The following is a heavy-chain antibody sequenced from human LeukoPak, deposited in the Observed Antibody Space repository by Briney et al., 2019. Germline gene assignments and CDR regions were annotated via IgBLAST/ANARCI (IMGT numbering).Heavy chain of an antibody. V-gene: IGHV4-38-2*02. CDR2: IYHSGSP. D-gene: IGHD2/OR15-2a*01. CDR1: GYSISRGYY. Sequence: SETLSLTCTVSGYSISRGYYWGWIRQPPGKGLEWIGSIYHSGSPYYNPSLKSRVTISVDTSKNQFSLKLSSVTAADTAVYYCARHFVSGWFDPWGQGTLVTVSS. J-gene: IGHJ5*02. CDR3: ARHFVSGWFDP.